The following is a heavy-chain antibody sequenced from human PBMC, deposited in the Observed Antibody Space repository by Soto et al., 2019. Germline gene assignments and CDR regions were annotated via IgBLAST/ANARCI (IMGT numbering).Heavy chain of an antibody. J-gene: IGHJ4*02. V-gene: IGHV4-39*01. D-gene: IGHD7-27*01. CDR2: IFHSGST. Sequence: SETLSLTCIVSGGSFSSSTYYGGWIRQPPGKGLEWIGSIFHSGSTYYNPSLKSRVTLSVDTSKNRFYLRLSSVTAADTAVYYCATAPGFNLFDSWGQGTLVTVSS. CDR3: ATAPGFNLFDS. CDR1: GGSFSSSTYY.